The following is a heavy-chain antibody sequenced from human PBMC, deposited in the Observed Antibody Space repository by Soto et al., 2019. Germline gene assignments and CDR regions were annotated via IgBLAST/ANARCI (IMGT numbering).Heavy chain of an antibody. CDR1: GGSISSGGYS. V-gene: IGHV4-30-2*01. D-gene: IGHD3-16*01. CDR3: ARDGRGGSYNYYYGMDV. J-gene: IGHJ6*02. CDR2: IYHSGST. Sequence: SETLSLTCAVSGGSISSGGYSWSWIRQPPGKGLEWIGYIYHSGSTYYNPSRKSRVTISVDRSKNQFSLKLSSVTAADTAVYYCARDGRGGSYNYYYGMDVWGQGTTVTVSS.